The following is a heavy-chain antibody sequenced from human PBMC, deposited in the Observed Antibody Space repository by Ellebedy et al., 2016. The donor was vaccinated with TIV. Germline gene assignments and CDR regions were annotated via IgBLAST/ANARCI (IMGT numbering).Heavy chain of an antibody. V-gene: IGHV5-10-1*01. CDR1: GYSFTNYW. J-gene: IGHJ4*02. D-gene: IGHD1-1*01. CDR2: IDPSDSAT. Sequence: GESLKISCKGSGYSFTNYWITWVRQMPGKGLEWMGRIDPSDSATKYSPSFRGHVTISADKSISAAYLQWSSLKASDTAMYYCARHALPLASSDYWGQGTLVTVSS. CDR3: ARHALPLASSDY.